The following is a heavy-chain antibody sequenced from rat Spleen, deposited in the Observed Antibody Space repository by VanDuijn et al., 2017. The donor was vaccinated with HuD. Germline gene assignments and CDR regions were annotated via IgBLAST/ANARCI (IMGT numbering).Heavy chain of an antibody. CDR2: ISSGGST. D-gene: IGHD1-2*01. Sequence: VQLKESGPGLVQPSQTLSLTCTVSGFSLTSNGVSWVRQPPGKGLEWIAAISSGGSTYYNSALKSRLSISRDTSKSQVFLRMNSLQTDDTAIYYCTRITIAADYFDYWGQGVMVTVSS. CDR3: TRITIAADYFDY. CDR1: GFSLTSNG. J-gene: IGHJ2*01. V-gene: IGHV2S8*01.